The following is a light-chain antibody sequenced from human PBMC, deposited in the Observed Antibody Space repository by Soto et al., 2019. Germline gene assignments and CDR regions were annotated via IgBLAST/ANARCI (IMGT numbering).Light chain of an antibody. V-gene: IGKV3-15*01. J-gene: IGKJ4*01. CDR1: QSMSSN. CDR2: GAS. Sequence: DILMTQSPATMSASPGERATLSCTASQSMSSNVAWYQQKPGKAPRLLIYGASTRATGIPARFSGSRSVTDCTLTISRLEPEDVSVYYCQQYRSSPLTLGGGTKVDIK. CDR3: QQYRSSPLT.